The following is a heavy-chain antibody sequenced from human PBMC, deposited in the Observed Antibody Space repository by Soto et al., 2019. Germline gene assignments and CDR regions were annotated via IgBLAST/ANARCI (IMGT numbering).Heavy chain of an antibody. Sequence: PSETLSLTCTVSGGSISSSSYYWGWIRQPPGKGLEWIGYIYHSGSTYYNPSLKSRVTISVDRSKNQFSLKLSSVTAADTAVYYCARGLVGITMIVNYFDYWGQGTLVTVSS. V-gene: IGHV4-30-2*01. CDR2: IYHSGST. CDR1: GGSISSSSYY. J-gene: IGHJ4*02. CDR3: ARGLVGITMIVNYFDY. D-gene: IGHD3-22*01.